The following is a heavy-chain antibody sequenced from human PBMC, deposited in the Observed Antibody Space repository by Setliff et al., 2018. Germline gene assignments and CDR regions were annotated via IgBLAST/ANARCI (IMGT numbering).Heavy chain of an antibody. CDR1: GYTFTSYA. CDR3: ASYFLGFGELLYTPTAGSAS. Sequence: ASVKVSCKASGYTFTSYARHWVRQAPGQRLEWMGCINAGNGNTKYSQKFQGRVTITRDTSATTANMELSSLRSEDTAVYYCASYFLGFGELLYTPTAGSASGGQGTLVTVSS. V-gene: IGHV1-3*01. D-gene: IGHD3-10*01. J-gene: IGHJ4*02. CDR2: INAGNGNT.